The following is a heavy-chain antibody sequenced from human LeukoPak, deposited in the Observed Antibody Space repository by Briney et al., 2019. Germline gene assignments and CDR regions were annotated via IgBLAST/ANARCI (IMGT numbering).Heavy chain of an antibody. CDR1: GYSFTSYW. D-gene: IGHD3-10*01. CDR3: ARHRTMVRGVRYYYMDV. J-gene: IGHJ6*03. CDR2: IYPGDSDT. Sequence: GESLKISCKGSGYSFTSYWIGWVRQMPGKGLEWMGIIYPGDSDTRYSPSFQGQATISADKSISTAYLQWSSLKASDTAMYYCARHRTMVRGVRYYYMDVWGKGTTVTVSS. V-gene: IGHV5-51*01.